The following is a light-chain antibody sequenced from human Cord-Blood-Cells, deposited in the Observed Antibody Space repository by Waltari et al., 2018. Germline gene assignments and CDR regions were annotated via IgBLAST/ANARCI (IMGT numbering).Light chain of an antibody. CDR3: GADHGSGSNFVSV. V-gene: IGLV9-49*01. CDR2: VGTGGIVG. J-gene: IGLJ3*02. CDR1: SGYSNYK. Sequence: QPVLTQTPSASASLGASVTLTCTLSSGYSNYKVDWYQQRPGKGPRFVMRVGTGGIVGSKGDGIPDRFSVLGSGLNRYLTIKNIQEEDESDYHCGADHGSGSNFVSVFGGGTKLTVL.